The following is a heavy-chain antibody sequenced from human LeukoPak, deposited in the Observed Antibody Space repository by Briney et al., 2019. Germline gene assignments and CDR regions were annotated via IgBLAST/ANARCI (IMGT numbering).Heavy chain of an antibody. D-gene: IGHD5-12*01. CDR3: ARVGSLYDMGV. CDR1: GYTFTGYY. CDR2: VNPSSGGS. Sequence: ASVKVSCKASGYTFTGYYMHWVRQDPGQGLEWMGWVNPSSGGSNYAQHFQGRVTMTRDTSISTVYMELSRLKSDDTAVYYCARVGSLYDMGVWGQGSTVTVCS. J-gene: IGHJ6*02. V-gene: IGHV1-2*02.